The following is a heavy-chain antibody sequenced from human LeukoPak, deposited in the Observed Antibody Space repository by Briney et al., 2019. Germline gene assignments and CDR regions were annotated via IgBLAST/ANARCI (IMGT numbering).Heavy chain of an antibody. D-gene: IGHD3-22*01. J-gene: IGHJ5*02. CDR2: INWNGGST. CDR3: AREREWESSGHYVPNWFDP. V-gene: IGHV3-20*04. CDR1: GFTFSNYF. Sequence: GGSLRLSCAASGFTFSNYFMSWVRQAPGKGLEWVSGINWNGGSTGYADSVKGRFTIARDNAKNCVYLQMNSLRAEDTALYYCAREREWESSGHYVPNWFDPWGQGTLVTVSS.